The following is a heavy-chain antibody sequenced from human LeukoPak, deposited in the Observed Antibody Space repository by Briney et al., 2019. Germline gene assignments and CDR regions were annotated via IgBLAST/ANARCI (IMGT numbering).Heavy chain of an antibody. V-gene: IGHV3-7*01. CDR1: GFTVSGNY. D-gene: IGHD3-3*01. J-gene: IGHJ4*02. Sequence: GGSLRLSCAASGFTVSGNYMNWVRQAPGKGLEFMANIKEAGSEKYYVDSVKGRFTISRDNDKNLVYLQMNSLRAEDTAVYYCARLITIFGVVDIFDYWGQGTLVTVSS. CDR3: ARLITIFGVVDIFDY. CDR2: IKEAGSEK.